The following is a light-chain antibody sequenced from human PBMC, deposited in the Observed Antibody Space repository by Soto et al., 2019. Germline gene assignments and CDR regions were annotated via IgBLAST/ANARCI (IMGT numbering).Light chain of an antibody. CDR2: LNSDGSH. V-gene: IGLV4-69*01. CDR1: SGHSSYA. J-gene: IGLJ3*02. CDR3: QTWGTGIQV. Sequence: QPVLTQSPSASASLGASVKLTCTLSSGHSSYAIAWHQQQPEKGPRYLMKLNSDGSHSKGDGIPDRFSGSSSGAERYLTISSLQSEDEADYYRQTWGTGIQVFGGGTKVTVL.